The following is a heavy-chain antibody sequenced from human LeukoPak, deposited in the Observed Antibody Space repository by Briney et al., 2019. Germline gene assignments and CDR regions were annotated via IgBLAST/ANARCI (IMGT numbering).Heavy chain of an antibody. Sequence: GGSLRLSCAASGFTFSSYWMHWARQAPGKGLVWVSRINSDGSSTSYADSVKGRFTISRDNAKNAVYLQMNSLRDEDTALYYCARESRNYDRYSANLDYWGQGTLVTVSS. CDR3: ARESRNYDRYSANLDY. J-gene: IGHJ4*02. CDR1: GFTFSSYW. D-gene: IGHD3-22*01. V-gene: IGHV3-74*01. CDR2: INSDGSST.